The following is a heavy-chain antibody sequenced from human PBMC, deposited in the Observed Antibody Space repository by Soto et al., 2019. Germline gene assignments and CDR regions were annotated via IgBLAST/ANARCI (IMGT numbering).Heavy chain of an antibody. V-gene: IGHV4-39*01. D-gene: IGHD3-3*02. CDR1: GGSVSSTSYY. CDR2: IYYSGST. J-gene: IGHJ4*02. Sequence: QLQLQESGPGLVKPSETLSLTCTVSGGSVSSTSYYWGWIRQPPGKGLEWIGSIYYSGSTYSNPAIKSRVTISVDTSKNQFSLKLSYVTAADTAVYDCARSVGIRKSIGQRYYFDYWGQGTLVTVSS. CDR3: ARSVGIRKSIGQRYYFDY.